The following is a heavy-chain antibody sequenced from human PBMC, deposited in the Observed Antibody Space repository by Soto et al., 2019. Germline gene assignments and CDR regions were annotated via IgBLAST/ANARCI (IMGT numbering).Heavy chain of an antibody. Sequence: QLRLQQSGPGLVRPSETLSLTCSVSAGSISSDSYYWGWIRQPPGKGLEWIASTYYSGDTYYNPSLRSRVSISVDTSKNQFSLNLSSVTAADTATYFSASHRIVVMVAPSPSAFDCWGQGTLVTVSS. J-gene: IGHJ4*02. D-gene: IGHD2-15*01. CDR1: AGSISSDSYY. V-gene: IGHV4-39*01. CDR2: TYYSGDT. CDR3: ASHRIVVMVAPSPSAFDC.